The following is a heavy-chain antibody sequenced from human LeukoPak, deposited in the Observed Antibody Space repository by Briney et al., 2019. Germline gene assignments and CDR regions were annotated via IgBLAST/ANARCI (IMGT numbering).Heavy chain of an antibody. D-gene: IGHD1-26*01. CDR2: IGCGGGST. CDR1: GFTFTSYY. V-gene: IGHV3-23*01. J-gene: IGHJ4*02. Sequence: PGGSLRLSCAASGFTFTSYYMNWVREAAGKGVEGGSTIGCGGGSTYYADSVKRRFTISRDNSKNTLYLQVNSLRDEDTAVYYCAKGGKWDVTPFDYWGQGTLVTVSS. CDR3: AKGGKWDVTPFDY.